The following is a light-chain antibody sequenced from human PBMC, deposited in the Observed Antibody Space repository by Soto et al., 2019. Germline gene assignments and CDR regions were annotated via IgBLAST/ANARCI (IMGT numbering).Light chain of an antibody. Sequence: DIQMTQSPSTLSASVGDRVTITCRASQSIGIKLAWYQQRPGKAPKLLIYKASSLESGVPSRFSGSGSGTEFTLTISSLQPDDFATYYCQHFNSYLGTFGQGTRLEIK. CDR3: QHFNSYLGT. V-gene: IGKV1-5*03. CDR1: QSIGIK. CDR2: KAS. J-gene: IGKJ5*01.